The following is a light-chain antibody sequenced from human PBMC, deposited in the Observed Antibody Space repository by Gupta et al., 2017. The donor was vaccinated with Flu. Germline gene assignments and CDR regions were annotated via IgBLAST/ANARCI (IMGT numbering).Light chain of an antibody. V-gene: IGKV1-8*01. CDR2: AAS. Sequence: SSFSASTADIVTITSRSSQGVSSSLDRHQHEPGKAPKLLIYAASTAQSPVPSRFSGSGSGIDFTLSMMGRQSEAFATYYCYGESTYRRTFGEGTKVEIK. J-gene: IGKJ4*01. CDR3: YGESTYRRT. CDR1: QGVSSS.